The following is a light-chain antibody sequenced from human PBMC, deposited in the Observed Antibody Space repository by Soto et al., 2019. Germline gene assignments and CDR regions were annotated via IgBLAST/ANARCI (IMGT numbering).Light chain of an antibody. CDR3: QQCYSTPWT. J-gene: IGKJ1*01. Sequence: DIQMTQSPSSLSASVGDRVTITCRASQSISSYLNWYQQKPGNAPKLLIYTASSLQSGVPSRFSGSGSGTDFTLTISSLQPEDFATYYCQQCYSTPWTFGLGTKVEIK. CDR1: QSISSY. CDR2: TAS. V-gene: IGKV1-39*01.